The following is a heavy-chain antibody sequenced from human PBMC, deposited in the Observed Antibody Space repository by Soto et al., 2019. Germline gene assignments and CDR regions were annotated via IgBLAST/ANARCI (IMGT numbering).Heavy chain of an antibody. J-gene: IGHJ4*02. CDR1: GFTFSSYG. D-gene: IGHD2-21*02. CDR3: ARKMSNCGGDCYYIDY. V-gene: IGHV3-30*03. Sequence: PVGSLRLSCAASGFTFSSYGMHWVRQAPGKGLEWVAVISFDVSIAYYADSVKGRFTISRDNSKNTLYLQMNSPRAEDTAVYYCARKMSNCGGDCYYIDYWGQGTLVTVSS. CDR2: ISFDVSIA.